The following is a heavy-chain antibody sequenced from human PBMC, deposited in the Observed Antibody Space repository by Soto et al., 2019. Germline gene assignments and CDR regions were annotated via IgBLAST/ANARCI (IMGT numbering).Heavy chain of an antibody. CDR1: GFTFSNAW. J-gene: IGHJ6*03. D-gene: IGHD3-3*01. CDR3: TTDVRRFLEWLLSQDYYMDV. CDR2: IKSKTDGGTT. Sequence: GGSLRLSCAASGFTFSNAWMSWVRQAPGKGLEWVGRIKSKTDGGTTDYAAPVKGRFTISRDDSKNTLYLQMNSLKTEDTAVYYCTTDVRRFLEWLLSQDYYMDVWGKGTTVTVSS. V-gene: IGHV3-15*01.